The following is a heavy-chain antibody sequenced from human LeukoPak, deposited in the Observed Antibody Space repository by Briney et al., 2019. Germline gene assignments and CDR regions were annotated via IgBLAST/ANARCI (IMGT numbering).Heavy chain of an antibody. CDR3: ARTPQDLWFGERYFDY. J-gene: IGHJ4*02. Sequence: PAATLSLTCTGSGGSISSSSYYWGWLRQPPGKGLEWIVVIYYSGSTYYNPSLKSLVTISVDTSKNQFSLKLSSVTAADTAVYYCARTPQDLWFGERYFDYWGQGTLVTVPS. V-gene: IGHV4-39*01. CDR1: GGSISSSSYY. D-gene: IGHD3-10*01. CDR2: IYYSGST.